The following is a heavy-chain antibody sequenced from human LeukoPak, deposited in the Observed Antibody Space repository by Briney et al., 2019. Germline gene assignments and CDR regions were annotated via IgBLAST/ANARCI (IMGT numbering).Heavy chain of an antibody. CDR3: ARVVQYYDILTGLDP. CDR2: IKHDGSEK. D-gene: IGHD3-9*01. Sequence: GGSLRLSCAASGFTLSNYWMSWVRQAPGKGLEWVANIKHDGSEKYYVDSVKGRFTISRDNAKNSLYLQMNSLRAEDTAVYYCARVVQYYDILTGLDPWGQGTLVTVSS. V-gene: IGHV3-7*04. J-gene: IGHJ5*02. CDR1: GFTLSNYW.